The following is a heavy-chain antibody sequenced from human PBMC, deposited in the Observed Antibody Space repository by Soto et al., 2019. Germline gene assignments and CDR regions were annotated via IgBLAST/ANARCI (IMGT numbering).Heavy chain of an antibody. J-gene: IGHJ4*02. CDR1: GFSLSDNY. CDR3: ARDIGHVGTFDY. Sequence: EVQLVESGGGLVQPGGSLRLSCAASGFSLSDNYMHWVRQAPGKGLEWVSMIYSGGSTDHADSVKARFTISRDNSKNTLYLQMNSLRAEDTAVYYCARDIGHVGTFDYWGQGIQVTVSS. D-gene: IGHD1-1*01. CDR2: IYSGGST. V-gene: IGHV3-66*01.